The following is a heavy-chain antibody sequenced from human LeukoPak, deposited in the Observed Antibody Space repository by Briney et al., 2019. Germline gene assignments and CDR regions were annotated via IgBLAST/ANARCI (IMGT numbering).Heavy chain of an antibody. CDR3: ARARYSSSWYLDY. D-gene: IGHD6-13*01. CDR2: IYPGGGT. CDR1: GFTVNSNS. V-gene: IGHV3-53*01. J-gene: IGHJ4*02. Sequence: GGSLRLSCAASGFTVNSNSMSWVRQAPGKGLEWVSLIYPGGGTYYADSVKGRFTISRDNAKNSLYLQMSSLGDEDTAVYFCARARYSSSWYLDYWGQGTLVTVSS.